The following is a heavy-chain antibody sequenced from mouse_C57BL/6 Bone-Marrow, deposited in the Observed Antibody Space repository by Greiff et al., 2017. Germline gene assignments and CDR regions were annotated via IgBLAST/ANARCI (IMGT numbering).Heavy chain of an antibody. CDR3: AREGDYYGSTYNAMDY. J-gene: IGHJ4*01. CDR1: GYTFTSYW. CDR2: IYPGSGST. V-gene: IGHV1-55*01. D-gene: IGHD1-1*01. Sequence: QVQLQQPGAELVQPGASVKMSCKASGYTFTSYWITWVKQRPGQGLAWIGDIYPGSGSTNYNEKFKSKATLTVDTSSSTAYMQLSSLTSEDSAVYYGAREGDYYGSTYNAMDYWGQGTSVTVSS.